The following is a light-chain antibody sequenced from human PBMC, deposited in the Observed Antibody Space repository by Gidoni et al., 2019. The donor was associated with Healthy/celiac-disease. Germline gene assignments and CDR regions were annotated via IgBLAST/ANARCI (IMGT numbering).Light chain of an antibody. CDR3: QQSYSTPRFT. V-gene: IGKV1-39*01. CDR2: AAS. CDR1: QSISSY. J-gene: IGKJ3*01. Sequence: DIQLTQSPSSLSASVGDRVTITCRASQSISSYLTWYQQKPGKAPKLLIYAASSLQSGVPSRFSGSGSGTDFTLTISSLQPEDFATYYCQQSYSTPRFTFXAXTKVDIK.